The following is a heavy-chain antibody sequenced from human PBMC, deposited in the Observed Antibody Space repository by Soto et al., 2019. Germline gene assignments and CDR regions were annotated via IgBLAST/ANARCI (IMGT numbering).Heavy chain of an antibody. V-gene: IGHV4-59*01. CDR1: DDSIGREL. Sequence: TETLYIASTVSDDSIGRELWCWVLQPPGKGLEWIGYIYYSGSTNYNPSLKSRVTISVDTSKNQFSLKLSSVTAADTAVYYCARAPRGNYGYPPYSFYWGQGTLVTVS. CDR2: IYYSGST. CDR3: ARAPRGNYGYPPYSFY. J-gene: IGHJ4*02. D-gene: IGHD3-10*01.